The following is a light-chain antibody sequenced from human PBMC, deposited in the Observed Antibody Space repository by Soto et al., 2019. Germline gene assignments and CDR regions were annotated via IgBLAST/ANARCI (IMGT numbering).Light chain of an antibody. CDR2: GAS. CDR1: QSVSNNY. Sequence: IVLTQSPGTLSLSPGDRATLSCRASQSVSNNYLAWYQQKPGQAPRLLIYGASNRATGIPDRFSGGGSVTDFTLTISSLEPEDFAIYYCQQRGSWPWTFGQGTKVDIK. V-gene: IGKV3D-20*02. J-gene: IGKJ1*01. CDR3: QQRGSWPWT.